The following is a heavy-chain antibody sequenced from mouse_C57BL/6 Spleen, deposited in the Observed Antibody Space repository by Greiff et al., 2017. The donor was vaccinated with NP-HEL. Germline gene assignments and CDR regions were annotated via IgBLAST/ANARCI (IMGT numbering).Heavy chain of an antibody. CDR3: AREGDGNYVGGSLMDY. D-gene: IGHD2-1*01. J-gene: IGHJ4*01. CDR1: GYTFTDYN. V-gene: IGHV1-22*01. CDR2: INPNNGGT. Sequence: EVQLQESGPELVKPGASVKMSCKASGYTFTDYNMHWVKQSHGKSLEWIGYINPNNGGTSYNQKFKGKATLTVNKSSSTAYMELRSLTSEDSAVYYCAREGDGNYVGGSLMDYWGQGTSVTVSS.